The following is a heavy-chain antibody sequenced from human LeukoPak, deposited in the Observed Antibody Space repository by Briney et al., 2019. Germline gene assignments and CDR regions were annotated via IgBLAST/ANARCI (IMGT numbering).Heavy chain of an antibody. CDR1: GYTFTSYA. CDR3: ARDHYSSVVYYYMDV. D-gene: IGHD2-15*01. Sequence: ASVKVSCKASGYTFTSYAMNWVRQAPGQGLEWMGWINTNTGNPTYAQGFTGRFVFSLDTSVSTAYLQISSLKAEDTAVYYCARDHYSSVVYYYMDVWGKGTTVTVSS. V-gene: IGHV7-4-1*02. J-gene: IGHJ6*03. CDR2: INTNTGNP.